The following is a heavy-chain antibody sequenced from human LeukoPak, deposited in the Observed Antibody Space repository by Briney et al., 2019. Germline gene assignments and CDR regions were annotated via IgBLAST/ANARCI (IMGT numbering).Heavy chain of an antibody. CDR2: IIPIFGTT. V-gene: IGHV1-69*05. Sequence: SSVKVSCKASGGTFSSYAISWVRQAPGQGLEWMGGIIPIFGTTNYTQKFQGRVTFTTDESTSTAYMELSSLRSEDVALYYCARGSDLRDYFDYWGQGTLVTVSS. CDR1: GGTFSSYA. J-gene: IGHJ4*02. D-gene: IGHD5-24*01. CDR3: ARGSDLRDYFDY.